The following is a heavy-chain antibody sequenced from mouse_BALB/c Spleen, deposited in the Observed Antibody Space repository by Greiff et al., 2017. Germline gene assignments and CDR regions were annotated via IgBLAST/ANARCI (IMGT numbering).Heavy chain of an antibody. Sequence: QVQLKESGAELARPGASVKMSCKASGYTFTSYTMHWVKQRPGQGLEWIGYINPSSGYTNYNQKFKDKATLTADKSSSTAYMQLSSLTSEDSAVYYCARFMITTRAWFAYWGQGTLVTDSA. CDR1: GYTFTSYT. D-gene: IGHD2-4*01. J-gene: IGHJ3*01. V-gene: IGHV1-4*01. CDR3: ARFMITTRAWFAY. CDR2: INPSSGYT.